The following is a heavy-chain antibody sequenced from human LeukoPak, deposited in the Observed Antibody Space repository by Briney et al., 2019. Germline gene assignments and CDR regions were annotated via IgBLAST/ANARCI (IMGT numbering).Heavy chain of an antibody. CDR1: GGSISSGGYS. Sequence: SQTLSLTCAVSGGSISSGGYSWSWIRQPPGKGLEWIGYIYHSGSTYYNPSLKSRVTISVDRSKNQFSLKLSSVTAADTAVYYCARDSGRETDAFDIWGQGTMVTVSS. D-gene: IGHD3-10*01. V-gene: IGHV4-30-2*01. CDR2: IYHSGST. CDR3: ARDSGRETDAFDI. J-gene: IGHJ3*02.